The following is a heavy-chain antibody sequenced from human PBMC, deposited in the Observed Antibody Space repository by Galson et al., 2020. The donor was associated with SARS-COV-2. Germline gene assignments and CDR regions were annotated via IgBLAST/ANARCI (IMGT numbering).Heavy chain of an antibody. CDR2: IFYDGSDK. CDR1: GFHFSSHA. V-gene: IGHV3-33*01. D-gene: IGHD5-12*01. CDR3: ARDGRSSRGVALDY. Sequence: GESLKISCAASGFHFSSHAMHWVRQAPGKGLEWVAQIFYDGSDKYYADSVRGRFTISRDSSKNTVYLQMNNLRVDDTAVYYCARDGRSSRGVALDYWGKGTLLTVSS. J-gene: IGHJ4*02.